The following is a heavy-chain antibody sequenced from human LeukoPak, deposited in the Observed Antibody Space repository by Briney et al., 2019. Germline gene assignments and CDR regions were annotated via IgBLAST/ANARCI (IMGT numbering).Heavy chain of an antibody. CDR2: IYSGGST. J-gene: IGHJ3*02. Sequence: GGSLRLSCAASGFTVSSNFMSWVRQAPGKGLEWVSLIYSGGSTYYADSVKGRFTISRDISKNTLFLQLNSLRAEDTAVYYCARGGVVVAAIDAFDIWGQGHWSPCLQ. D-gene: IGHD2-15*01. CDR1: GFTVSSNF. V-gene: IGHV3-66*01. CDR3: ARGGVVVAAIDAFDI.